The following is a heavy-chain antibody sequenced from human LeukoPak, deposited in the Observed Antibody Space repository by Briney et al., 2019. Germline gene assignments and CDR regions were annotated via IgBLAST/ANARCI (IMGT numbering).Heavy chain of an antibody. V-gene: IGHV1-18*01. Sequence: ASVKVSCKASGYTFTSYGISWVRQAPGPGLEWMGWISAYNGNTNYAQKLQGRVTMTTDTSTSTAYMELRSLRSDDTAVYYCARGSMVRGVMQGFDYWGQGTLVTVSS. CDR2: ISAYNGNT. D-gene: IGHD3-10*01. CDR3: ARGSMVRGVMQGFDY. J-gene: IGHJ4*02. CDR1: GYTFTSYG.